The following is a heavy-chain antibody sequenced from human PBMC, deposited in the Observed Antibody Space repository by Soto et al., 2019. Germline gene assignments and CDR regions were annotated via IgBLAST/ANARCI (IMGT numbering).Heavy chain of an antibody. CDR2: IYYSGST. Sequence: LSLTCTVSGGSISSGGYYWSWIRQHPGKGLEWIGYIYYSGSTYYNPSLKSRVTISVDTSKNQFSLKLSSVTAADTAVYYCARDYTAMGLFDYWGQGTLVTVSS. V-gene: IGHV4-31*03. CDR3: ARDYTAMGLFDY. CDR1: GGSISSGGYY. J-gene: IGHJ4*02. D-gene: IGHD5-18*01.